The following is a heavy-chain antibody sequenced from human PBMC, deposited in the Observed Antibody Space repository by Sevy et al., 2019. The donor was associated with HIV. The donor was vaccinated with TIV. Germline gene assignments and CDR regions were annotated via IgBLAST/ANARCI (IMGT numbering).Heavy chain of an antibody. Sequence: ASVKVSCKASGYTFTSYAMHWVRQAPGQRLEWMGWINAGNGNTKYSQKFQGRVTITRDTSASTADMELSSLRSEDTAVYYCARSLGSGGYYPMGFAEKKGGIDYWGQGTLVTVSS. CDR1: GYTFTSYA. V-gene: IGHV1-3*01. D-gene: IGHD3-22*01. CDR3: ARSLGSGGYYPMGFAEKKGGIDY. CDR2: INAGNGNT. J-gene: IGHJ4*02.